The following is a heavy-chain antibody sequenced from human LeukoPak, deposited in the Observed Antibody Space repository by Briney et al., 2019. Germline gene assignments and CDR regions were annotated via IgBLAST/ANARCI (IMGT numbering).Heavy chain of an antibody. Sequence: KPSETLSLTCTVSGGSISSYYWSWIRQPPGKGLEWIGYIYYSGSTNYNPSLKSRVTISVDTSKNQFSLKLSSVTAADTAVYYCARGIAARRAFFDYWGQGTLVTVSS. D-gene: IGHD6-6*01. V-gene: IGHV4-59*01. CDR1: GGSISSYY. CDR2: IYYSGST. CDR3: ARGIAARRAFFDY. J-gene: IGHJ4*02.